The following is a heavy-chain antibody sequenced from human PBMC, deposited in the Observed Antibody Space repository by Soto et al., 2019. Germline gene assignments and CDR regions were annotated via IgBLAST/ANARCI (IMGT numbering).Heavy chain of an antibody. CDR2: IYNSGST. V-gene: IGHV4-59*01. CDR3: ARTNAFDI. CDR1: GGPISSYY. Sequence: ASETLSLTCTVSGGPISSYYWSWIRQPPGKGLEWIGYIYNSGSTNYNPSLKSRVTISADTSKNQFSLKLSSVTAADTAVYYCARTNAFDIWGQGTMVTVSS. J-gene: IGHJ3*02.